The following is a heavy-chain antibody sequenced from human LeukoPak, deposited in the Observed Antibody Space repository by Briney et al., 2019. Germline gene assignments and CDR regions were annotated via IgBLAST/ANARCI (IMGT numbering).Heavy chain of an antibody. CDR2: INHSGST. D-gene: IGHD4-17*01. J-gene: IGHJ4*02. V-gene: IGHV4-34*01. CDR3: ARMTTVTTGFDY. Sequence: SETLSLTCAVYGGSFSGYYWSWIRQPPGKGLEWIGEINHSGSTNYNPSLKSRVTISVDRSKNQFSLKLSSVTAADTAVYYCARMTTVTTGFDYWGQGTLVTVSS. CDR1: GGSFSGYY.